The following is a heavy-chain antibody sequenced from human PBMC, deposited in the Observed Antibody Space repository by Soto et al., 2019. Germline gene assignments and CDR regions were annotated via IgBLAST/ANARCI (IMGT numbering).Heavy chain of an antibody. V-gene: IGHV3-33*08. D-gene: IGHD6-19*01. J-gene: IGHJ6*02. Sequence: GGSLRLSCAASGFTFSNYAMTWVRQAPGKGLEWVAVIWYDGSNKYYADSVKGRFTISRDNSKNTLYLQMNSLRAEDTAVYYCARDAYSSGWYYYYGMDVWGQGTTVTVSS. CDR2: IWYDGSNK. CDR1: GFTFSNYA. CDR3: ARDAYSSGWYYYYGMDV.